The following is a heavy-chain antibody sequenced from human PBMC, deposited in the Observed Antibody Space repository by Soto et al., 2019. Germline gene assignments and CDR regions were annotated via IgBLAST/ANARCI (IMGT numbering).Heavy chain of an antibody. V-gene: IGHV3-74*01. CDR2: IDTSGSST. J-gene: IGHJ4*02. Sequence: GESLTISCETTGFIFTDFWMHWVRQVPGKGLVWVSRIDTSGSSTSYADSVKGRFTISRDNAKNTVSLQMNSLRAEDTGVYYCAKDSWYFDLWSQGSLVTVSS. D-gene: IGHD6-13*01. CDR1: GFIFTDFW. CDR3: AKDSWYFDL.